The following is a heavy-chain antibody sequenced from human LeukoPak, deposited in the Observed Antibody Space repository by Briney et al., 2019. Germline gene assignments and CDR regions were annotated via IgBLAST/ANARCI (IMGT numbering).Heavy chain of an antibody. V-gene: IGHV3-11*01. D-gene: IGHD5-18*01. CDR3: ARQYSYGSRAFDY. CDR1: GFTFSDYY. CDR2: ISSSGSTI. Sequence: PGGSLRLSCAASGFTFSDYYMNWIRQAPGKGLEWVSYISSSGSTIYYADSVKGRFTFSRDNAKNSLYLRMNSLRAEDTAVYYCARQYSYGSRAFDYWGQGTLVTVSS. J-gene: IGHJ4*02.